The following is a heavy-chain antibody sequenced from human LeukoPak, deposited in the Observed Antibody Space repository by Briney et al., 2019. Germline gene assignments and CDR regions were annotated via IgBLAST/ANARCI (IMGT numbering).Heavy chain of an antibody. CDR1: GFTFSSYG. D-gene: IGHD1-26*01. CDR3: ARGKRSGGSYHFDY. CDR2: IRYDGSNK. Sequence: GGSLRLSCAASGFTFSSYGMHWVRQAPGKGLEWVAFIRYDGSNKYYADSVKGRFTISRDNSKNTLYLQVNSLRAEDTAVYYCARGKRSGGSYHFDYWGQGTLVTVSS. J-gene: IGHJ4*02. V-gene: IGHV3-30*02.